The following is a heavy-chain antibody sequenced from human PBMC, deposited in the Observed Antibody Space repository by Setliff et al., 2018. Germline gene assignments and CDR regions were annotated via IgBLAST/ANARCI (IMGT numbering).Heavy chain of an antibody. CDR3: ARGTRFGTTLYRGDYYMDV. Sequence: GASVKVSCKASGYTFTGYAINWVRQAPGQGLEYLGWINTNTGNPTYVQGFTGRFVFSLDTSVSTAYLQISSLKAEDTAIYYCARGTRFGTTLYRGDYYMDVWGKGTTVTVSS. CDR2: INTNTGNP. J-gene: IGHJ6*03. CDR1: GYTFTGYA. D-gene: IGHD3-16*01. V-gene: IGHV7-4-1*02.